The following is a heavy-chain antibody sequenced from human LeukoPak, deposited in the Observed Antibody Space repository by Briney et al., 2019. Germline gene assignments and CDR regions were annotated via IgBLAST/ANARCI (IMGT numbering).Heavy chain of an antibody. CDR2: IASDGSST. CDR1: GFTFSSYW. V-gene: IGHV3-74*01. D-gene: IGHD1-26*01. J-gene: IGHJ5*02. Sequence: GGSLRLSCAASGFTFSSYWMNWVRQAPGKGLVWVSRIASDGSSTTYADSVKGRFSISRDNAKNTLYLQMNSLRAEDTAVYYCARNRGRGFDPWGQGTLVTVSS. CDR3: ARNRGRGFDP.